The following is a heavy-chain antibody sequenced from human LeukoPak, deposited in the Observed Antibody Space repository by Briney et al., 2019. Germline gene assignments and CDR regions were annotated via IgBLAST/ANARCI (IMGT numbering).Heavy chain of an antibody. CDR3: AREMGSSSYVLDV. CDR2: TNKEGTGT. D-gene: IGHD2-2*01. Sequence: PGGSLRLSCAASGFTFSGYWMHWVRQAPGKGLMWVSRTNKEGTGTTYADSVRGRFTISRDNAKNTLLLQVNSLRAEDTGVYYCAREMGSSSYVLDVWGQGTMVTVSS. V-gene: IGHV3-74*01. CDR1: GFTFSGYW. J-gene: IGHJ3*01.